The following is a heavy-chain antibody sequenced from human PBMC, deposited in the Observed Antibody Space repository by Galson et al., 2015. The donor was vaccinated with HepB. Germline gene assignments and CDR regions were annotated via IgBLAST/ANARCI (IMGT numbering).Heavy chain of an antibody. D-gene: IGHD4-17*01. J-gene: IGHJ4*02. V-gene: IGHV3-21*01. CDR1: GFTFSSYS. CDR3: AREGWNGDYKFDY. Sequence: SLRLSCAASGFTFSSYSMNWVRQAPGKGLEWVSSISSSSSYIYYADSVKGRFTISRDNAKNSLYLQMNSLRAEDTAVYYCAREGWNGDYKFDYWGQGTLVTVSS. CDR2: ISSSSSYI.